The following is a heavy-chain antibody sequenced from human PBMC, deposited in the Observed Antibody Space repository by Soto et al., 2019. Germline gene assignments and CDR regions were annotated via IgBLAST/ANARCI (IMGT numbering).Heavy chain of an antibody. CDR3: ATGAYCSGGSCSDLYYYSYAMDL. Sequence: SVKVSCKTSGFAFRSSAVQWVRQARGQRLEWIGWLVVGTGNTNYAQKFQQRVTISSDRSTNTVSMELSSLTSEDTAVYYCATGAYCSGGSCSDLYYYSYAMDLWGQGTTVTVYS. CDR1: GFAFRSSA. J-gene: IGHJ6*02. V-gene: IGHV1-58*01. CDR2: LVVGTGNT. D-gene: IGHD2-15*01.